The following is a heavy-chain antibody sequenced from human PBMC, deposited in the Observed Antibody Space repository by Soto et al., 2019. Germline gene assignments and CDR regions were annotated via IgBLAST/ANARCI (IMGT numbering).Heavy chain of an antibody. V-gene: IGHV6-1*01. J-gene: IGHJ6*02. CDR3: ARVSGYDFGWHRNHYYGMDV. CDR1: GDSVSSNSAA. D-gene: IGHD5-12*01. Sequence: SQTLSLTCAISGDSVSSNSAAWNWIRQSPSRGLEWLGRTYYRSKWYNDYAVSVKSRITINPDTSKNQFSLQLNSVTPEDTAVYYCARVSGYDFGWHRNHYYGMDVWGQGTTVTVSS. CDR2: TYYRSKWYN.